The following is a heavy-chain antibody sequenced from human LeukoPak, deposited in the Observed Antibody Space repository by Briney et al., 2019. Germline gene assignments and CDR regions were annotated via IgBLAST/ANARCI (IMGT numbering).Heavy chain of an antibody. CDR3: AKQMMERQQYYYMDV. D-gene: IGHD6-13*01. J-gene: IGHJ6*03. Sequence: PGGSLRLSCAASGFTFSSYWMSWVRQAPGKGLEWVANIKQDGSEKYYVDSVKGRFTISRENSKNTLYLQMNSLRGEDTAVYYCAKQMMERQQYYYMDVWGKGTSVTVSS. CDR2: IKQDGSEK. CDR1: GFTFSSYW. V-gene: IGHV3-7*01.